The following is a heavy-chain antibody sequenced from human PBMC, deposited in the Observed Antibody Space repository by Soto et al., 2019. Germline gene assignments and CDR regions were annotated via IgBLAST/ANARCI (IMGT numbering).Heavy chain of an antibody. D-gene: IGHD1-26*01. J-gene: IGHJ5*02. V-gene: IGHV1-69*01. Sequence: QVQLVQSGAEVRKPGSSVKVSCKASGGTFSSTSFSWVRQAPGQGLEWMGGIITIFGTTHYAQKFQGRVMITADESTSTVYMELSSLTSVDTAVYFCARDDVVATRWFDPWGQGTLVTVYS. CDR2: IITIFGTT. CDR3: ARDDVVATRWFDP. CDR1: GGTFSSTS.